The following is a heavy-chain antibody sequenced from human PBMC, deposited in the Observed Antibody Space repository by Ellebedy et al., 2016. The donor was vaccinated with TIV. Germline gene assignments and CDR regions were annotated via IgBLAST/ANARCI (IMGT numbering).Heavy chain of an antibody. J-gene: IGHJ5*01. Sequence: AASVKVSCKASGYSFSIFGFSWVRQAPGQGLAWMGWISGYSGNTEYAQKFQGRVTMTTDTGTNTGYMELTSLTSDDTAVYYCARGRGPNWLDPWGQGTLVTVSS. V-gene: IGHV1-18*04. CDR3: ARGRGPNWLDP. CDR1: GYSFSIFG. CDR2: ISGYSGNT.